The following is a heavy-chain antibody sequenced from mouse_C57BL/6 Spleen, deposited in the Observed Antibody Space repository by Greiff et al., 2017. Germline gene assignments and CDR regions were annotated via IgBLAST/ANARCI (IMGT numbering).Heavy chain of an antibody. J-gene: IGHJ3*01. CDR1: GYTFTDHT. D-gene: IGHD3-2*02. CDR3: AEQLKPPPFAD. CDR2: IYPGGGST. Sequence: VQLQQSDAELVKPGASVKISCKVSGYTFTDHTIHWMKQRPEQGLEWIGYIYPGGGSTKYNEKFKGKDTLPADKSSSTAYMQLNSLTSEYSAVYFCAEQLKPPPFADWGPGTLVTVAA. V-gene: IGHV1-78*01.